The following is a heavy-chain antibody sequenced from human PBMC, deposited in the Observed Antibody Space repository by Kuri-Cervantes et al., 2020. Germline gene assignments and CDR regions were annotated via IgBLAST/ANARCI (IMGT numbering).Heavy chain of an antibody. Sequence: SETLSLTCAVYGGSFSGYYWSWIRQPPGKGLEWIGEINHSGSTNYNPSLKSRVTISVDTSKNQFSLKLSSVTAADTAVYYCAREALLDVVVTATHWYFDLWGQGTLVTVSS. D-gene: IGHD2-21*02. V-gene: IGHV4-34*01. CDR2: INHSGST. J-gene: IGHJ2*01. CDR1: GGSFSGYY. CDR3: AREALLDVVVTATHWYFDL.